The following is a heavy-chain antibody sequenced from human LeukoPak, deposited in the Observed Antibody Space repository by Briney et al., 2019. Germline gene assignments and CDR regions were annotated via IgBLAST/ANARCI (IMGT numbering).Heavy chain of an antibody. CDR1: GTYTLIELS. D-gene: IGHD1-26*01. V-gene: IGHV1-24*01. CDR3: ATLLGETHFFDY. CDR2: FDPEDGET. J-gene: IGHJ4*02. Sequence: ASVKVSCKVSGTYTLIELSMHWVRRAPGKGLEWMGGFDPEDGETIYAQKFKGRVTMTEDTSTDTAYMDLSSLRSEDTAVYYCATLLGETHFFDYWGQGTLVTVSS.